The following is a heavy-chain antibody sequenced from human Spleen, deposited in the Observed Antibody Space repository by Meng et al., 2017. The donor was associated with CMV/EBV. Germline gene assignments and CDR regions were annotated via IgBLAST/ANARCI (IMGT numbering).Heavy chain of an antibody. J-gene: IGHJ4*02. CDR2: IYPGNGSP. D-gene: IGHD4-11*01. CDR3: ARGSYSPNTDY. CDR1: GYNFINYY. V-gene: IGHV1-46*01. Sequence: ASVKVSCKTSGYNFINYYVHWVQQSPGQGLEWIGVIYPGNGSPNYSQKFQGRVTLTRDTSTTTVYMELSRLTSEDTAVYYCARGSYSPNTDYWGQGTLVTVSS.